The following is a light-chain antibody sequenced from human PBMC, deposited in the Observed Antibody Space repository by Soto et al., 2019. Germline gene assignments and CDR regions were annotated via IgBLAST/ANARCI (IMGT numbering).Light chain of an antibody. Sequence: QSALTQPPSASGSPGHSVTISCTGTSSDVGGYNYVSWYQQHPGKAPKLMIYEVSKRPSGVPDRFSGSKSGNTASLTVSGLQAEDEADYYCSSYAGSNTVVFGGGTKLTVL. J-gene: IGLJ2*01. V-gene: IGLV2-8*01. CDR3: SSYAGSNTVV. CDR2: EVS. CDR1: SSDVGGYNY.